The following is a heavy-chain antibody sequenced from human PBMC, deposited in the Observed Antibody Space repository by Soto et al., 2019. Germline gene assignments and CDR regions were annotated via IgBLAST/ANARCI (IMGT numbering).Heavy chain of an antibody. V-gene: IGHV4-34*01. CDR3: VRGRKGYSCSWYVD. CDR2: INHSGNT. Sequence: QVQLQQWGAGLLKPSETLSLTCAVYGGSFSGYCWSWLRQPPGKGLEWIGEINHSGNTNYNPSLKSRVPISVDTSTNQFSLRLSAVTAAGLVVYCCVRGRKGYSCSWYVDWGRGPLVTLSS. D-gene: IGHD6-13*01. J-gene: IGHJ4*02. CDR1: GGSFSGYC.